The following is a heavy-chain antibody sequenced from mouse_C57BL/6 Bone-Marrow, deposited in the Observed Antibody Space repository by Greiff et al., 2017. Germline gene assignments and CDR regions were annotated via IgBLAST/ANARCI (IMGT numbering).Heavy chain of an antibody. J-gene: IGHJ1*03. CDR3: ARVHYGSSYNWYFDV. V-gene: IGHV5-16*01. D-gene: IGHD1-1*01. Sequence: DVKLVESEGGLVQPGSSMKLSCTASGFTFSDYYMAWVRQVPEKGLEWVANINYDGSSTYYLDSLKSRFIISRDNAKNILYLQMSSLKSEDTATYYCARVHYGSSYNWYFDVWGTGTTVTVSS. CDR1: GFTFSDYY. CDR2: INYDGSST.